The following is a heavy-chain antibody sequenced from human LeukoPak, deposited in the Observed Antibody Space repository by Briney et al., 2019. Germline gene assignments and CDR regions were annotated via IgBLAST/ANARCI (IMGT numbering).Heavy chain of an antibody. Sequence: SETLSLTCTVSGGSISSYYWSWIRQPPGKGLEWIGYIYYSGGTNYNPSLKSRVTISVDTSKNQFSLKLSSVTAADTAVYYCARDLGVSSGWYGAFDIWGQGTMVTVSS. J-gene: IGHJ3*02. CDR3: ARDLGVSSGWYGAFDI. D-gene: IGHD6-19*01. CDR2: IYYSGGT. CDR1: GGSISSYY. V-gene: IGHV4-59*01.